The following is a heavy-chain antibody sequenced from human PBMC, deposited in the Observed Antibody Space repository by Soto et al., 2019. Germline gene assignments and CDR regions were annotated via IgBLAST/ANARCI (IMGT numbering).Heavy chain of an antibody. CDR2: IIPIFGTA. J-gene: IGHJ6*02. D-gene: IGHD4-17*01. CDR3: ARRYGGNSGQYYYYYYGMDV. V-gene: IGHV1-69*13. CDR1: GGTFSSYA. Sequence: SVKVSCKASGGTFSSYAISWVRQAPGQGLEWMGGIIPIFGTANYAQKFQGRVTITADESTSTAYMELSSLRSEDTAVYYCARRYGGNSGQYYYYYYGMDVWGQGXTVTVYS.